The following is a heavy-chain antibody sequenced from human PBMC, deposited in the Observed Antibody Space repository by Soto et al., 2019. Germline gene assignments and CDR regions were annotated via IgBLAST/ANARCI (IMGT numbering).Heavy chain of an antibody. V-gene: IGHV3-21*01. J-gene: IGHJ6*02. Sequence: KPGGSLRRSCVASDFTFSIYSMNWVRQAPGKGLEWVAYISATSNHIYYADSLKGRFTISRDNAKSSLYRHMNCLGVEDTAVYFCARDSITIGGGGMGVWGQVTTFTVSS. CDR2: ISATSNHI. D-gene: IGHD5-12*01. CDR3: ARDSITIGGGGMGV. CDR1: DFTFSIYS.